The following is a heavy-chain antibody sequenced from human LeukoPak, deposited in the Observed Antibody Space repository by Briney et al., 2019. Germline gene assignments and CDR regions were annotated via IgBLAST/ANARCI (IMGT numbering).Heavy chain of an antibody. CDR1: GFTFSNYG. V-gene: IGHV3-30*03. CDR2: ISYDGSNM. Sequence: GRSLRLSCTVSGFTFSNYGMHWVRQAPGKGLEWVALISYDGSNMYYVDSVKGRFTISRDSSKNTLYLQMNSLRAEDTAMYYCVRDSSDFDYWGQGTLVTVSS. CDR3: VRDSSDFDY. J-gene: IGHJ4*02.